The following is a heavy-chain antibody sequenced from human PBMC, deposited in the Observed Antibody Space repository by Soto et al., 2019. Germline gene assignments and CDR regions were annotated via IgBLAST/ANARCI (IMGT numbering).Heavy chain of an antibody. CDR1: GYTFTSYG. D-gene: IGHD2-2*02. Sequence: ASVKVSCKASGYTFTSYGISWVRQAPGQGLEWMGWISAYNGNTNYAQKLQGRVTMTTDTSTSTAYMELRSLRSDDTAVYYCARVVHCSSTSCYIVFWFDPWGQGTLVTVFS. CDR2: ISAYNGNT. CDR3: ARVVHCSSTSCYIVFWFDP. V-gene: IGHV1-18*01. J-gene: IGHJ5*02.